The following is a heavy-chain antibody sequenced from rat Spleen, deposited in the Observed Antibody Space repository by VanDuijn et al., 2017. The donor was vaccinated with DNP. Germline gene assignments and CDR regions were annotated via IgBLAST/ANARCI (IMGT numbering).Heavy chain of an antibody. V-gene: IGHV5-25*01. Sequence: EVQLVESGGGLVQPGRSLKLSCAASGFTFSDYYMAWVRQSPKKGLEWVASITPAGGHAYYRDSVKGRFTISRDNAKSTLYLQMDSLRSEDTATYYCARHYYSGDGFAYWGQGTLVTVSS. CDR2: ITPAGGHA. J-gene: IGHJ3*01. CDR3: ARHYYSGDGFAY. CDR1: GFTFSDYY. D-gene: IGHD1-1*01.